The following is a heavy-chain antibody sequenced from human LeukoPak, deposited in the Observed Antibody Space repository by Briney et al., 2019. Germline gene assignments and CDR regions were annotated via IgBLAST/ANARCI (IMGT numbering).Heavy chain of an antibody. V-gene: IGHV4-28*03. D-gene: IGHD3-10*01. CDR1: GYSISSSNW. J-gene: IGHJ6*03. CDR2: IYYSGSI. Sequence: PSDTLSLTCAVSGYSISSSNWWGWIRQPPGKGLEWIGYIYYSGSIYYNPSLKSRVTMSVDTSKNQFSLKLSSVTAVDTAVYYCAREHYYGSGLRYYYYYYMDVWGTGTTVTISS. CDR3: AREHYYGSGLRYYYYYYMDV.